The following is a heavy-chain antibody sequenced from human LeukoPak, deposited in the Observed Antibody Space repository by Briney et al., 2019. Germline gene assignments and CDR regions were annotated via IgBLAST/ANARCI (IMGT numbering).Heavy chain of an antibody. CDR3: ARVKSLGELYPYY. CDR2: IWYDGSNK. V-gene: IGHV3-33*01. D-gene: IGHD3-16*01. J-gene: IGHJ4*02. CDR1: GFTFSSYV. Sequence: GRSLRLSCAASGFTFSSYVMHWVRQAPGKGLEWVAVIWYDGSNKYYADSVKGRFTISRDNSKNTLYLQMNSLRAEDAAVYYCARVKSLGELYPYYWGQGTLVTLSS.